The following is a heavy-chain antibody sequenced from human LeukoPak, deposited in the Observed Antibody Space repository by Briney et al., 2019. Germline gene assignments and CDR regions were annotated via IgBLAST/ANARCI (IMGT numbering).Heavy chain of an antibody. Sequence: SETLSLTCTVSGGSISSSSYYWGWIRQPPGKGLEWIGSIYYSGSTYYNPSLKSRVTISVDTSKNQFSLTLNSVTAADTAVYYCARGAYGSGIKWGQGTLVTVSS. CDR1: GGSISSSSYY. CDR3: ARGAYGSGIK. D-gene: IGHD3-10*01. J-gene: IGHJ4*02. CDR2: IYYSGST. V-gene: IGHV4-39*07.